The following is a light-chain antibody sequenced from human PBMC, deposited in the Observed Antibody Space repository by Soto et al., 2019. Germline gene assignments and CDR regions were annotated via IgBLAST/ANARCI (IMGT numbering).Light chain of an antibody. J-gene: IGKJ1*01. Sequence: EIVMTQSPATLSVSPGERATLSCRASQSVSSNLAWYQQKPGQAPRLLMYGASTRATGIPDRFSGSGSGTEFTITISSLQSEDFAVYYCQQHNNWPPWTFGQGTKVESK. CDR1: QSVSSN. CDR2: GAS. CDR3: QQHNNWPPWT. V-gene: IGKV3-15*01.